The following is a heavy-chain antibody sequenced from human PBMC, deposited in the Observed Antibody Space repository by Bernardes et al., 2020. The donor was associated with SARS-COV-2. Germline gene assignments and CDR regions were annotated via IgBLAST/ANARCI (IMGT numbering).Heavy chain of an antibody. J-gene: IGHJ5*02. Sequence: ASVKVSCKASGYTFTSYDLNWVRQATGQGPEWLGWMNPNSGETGYAQNFQGRVTMTRDTSISTAYMELSSLRSEDTAVYYCARDYGGSSGWFDPWGQGTLVTVSS. D-gene: IGHD2-15*01. V-gene: IGHV1-8*01. CDR2: MNPNSGET. CDR3: ARDYGGSSGWFDP. CDR1: GYTFTSYD.